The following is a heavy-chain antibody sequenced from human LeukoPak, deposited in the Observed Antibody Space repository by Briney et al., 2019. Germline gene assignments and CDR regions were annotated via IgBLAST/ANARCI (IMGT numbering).Heavy chain of an antibody. V-gene: IGHV1-46*01. J-gene: IGHJ4*02. CDR2: INPSGGST. D-gene: IGHD3-3*01. CDR3: ARDGSGGLRFLEWLFRY. CDR1: GYTFTSYY. Sequence: GASVKVSCKASGYTFTSYYMHWVRQAPGQGLEWMGIINPSGGSTSYAQKFQGRVTMTRDTSTSTVHMELSSLRSEDTAVYYCARDGSGGLRFLEWLFRYWGQGTLVTVSS.